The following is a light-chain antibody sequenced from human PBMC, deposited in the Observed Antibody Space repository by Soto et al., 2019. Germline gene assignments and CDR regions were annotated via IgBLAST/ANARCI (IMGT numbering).Light chain of an antibody. Sequence: DIQMTQSPSSLSASVGDRVTITCRASQSISSYLNWHQQKPGKAPKLLIYAASSLQSGVPSRFSGSGSGTDFTLTISSLQPEDFATYYCQQSYSTLSLTFGGGTKVEIK. CDR3: QQSYSTLSLT. V-gene: IGKV1-39*01. J-gene: IGKJ4*01. CDR1: QSISSY. CDR2: AAS.